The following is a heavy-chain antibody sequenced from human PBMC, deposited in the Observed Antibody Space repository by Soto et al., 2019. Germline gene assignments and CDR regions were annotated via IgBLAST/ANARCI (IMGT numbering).Heavy chain of an antibody. Sequence: EMHLLESGGGLAQPGGSLRLSCAASGFTFANYAMIWVRQTPGKKLEWVSSIGGSGSSISYPDSLNGRFTISRDNSEKTLYLHTDSLTGGDTALYYCASSPISKSRYCCGLEVWGQGTTVTVYS. CDR2: IGGSGSSI. CDR3: ASSPISKSRYCCGLEV. J-gene: IGHJ6*02. D-gene: IGHD3-3*02. V-gene: IGHV3-23*01. CDR1: GFTFANYA.